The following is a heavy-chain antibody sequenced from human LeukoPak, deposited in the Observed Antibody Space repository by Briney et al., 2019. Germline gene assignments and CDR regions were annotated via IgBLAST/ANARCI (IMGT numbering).Heavy chain of an antibody. V-gene: IGHV4-39*07. CDR3: ARDYGQIDY. J-gene: IGHJ4*02. CDR2: IYYSGST. CDR1: GGSISSSSYY. Sequence: PSETLSLTCTVSGGSISSSSYYWGWIRQPPGKGLEWIGSIYYSGSTYYNSSLKSRVTISVDTSKNQFSLKLSSVTAADTAVYYCARDYGQIDYWGQGTLVTVSS. D-gene: IGHD3-10*01.